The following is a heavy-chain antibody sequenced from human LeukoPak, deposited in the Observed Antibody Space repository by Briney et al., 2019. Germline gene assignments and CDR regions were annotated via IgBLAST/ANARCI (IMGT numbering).Heavy chain of an antibody. D-gene: IGHD3-9*01. V-gene: IGHV1-69*04. J-gene: IGHJ6*03. Sequence: GASVKVSCKASGGTFSSYAISWVRQAPGQGLEWMGRIIPILGIANYAQKFQGRVTITADKSTSTAYMELSSLRSDDTAVYYCARGGLLRYFDWTERFNYYYYMDVWGKGTTVTVSS. CDR1: GGTFSSYA. CDR2: IIPILGIA. CDR3: ARGGLLRYFDWTERFNYYYYMDV.